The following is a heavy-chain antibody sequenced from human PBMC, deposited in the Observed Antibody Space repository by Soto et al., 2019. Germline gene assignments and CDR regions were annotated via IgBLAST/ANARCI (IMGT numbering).Heavy chain of an antibody. D-gene: IGHD6-19*01. Sequence: QEQLQDVGPGLVKPSGALSLTCAVSGGSISSSNWWSWVRQPPGKGLEWIGAIYHSGNTNYNPSPKSRVTISVDKSKHPFSLKLSSVTAADPAVYYCARIAVASEGFDPWGQGTLVTVSS. V-gene: IGHV4-4*02. CDR2: IYHSGNT. CDR3: ARIAVASEGFDP. CDR1: GGSISSSNW. J-gene: IGHJ5*02.